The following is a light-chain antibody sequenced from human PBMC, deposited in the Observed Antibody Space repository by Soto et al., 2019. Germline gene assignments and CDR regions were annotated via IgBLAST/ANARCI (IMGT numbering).Light chain of an antibody. CDR1: QSVARY. CDR2: AAS. V-gene: IGKV3-20*01. J-gene: IGKJ2*01. CDR3: QQYGNSPYT. Sequence: EIVLTQSPGTLSLSPGERATLSCRASQSVARYLAWYQQKPGQAPRLLIHAASSRSTGIPDRFGGSGSGTDFTLTISRLEPEDFAVYYCQQYGNSPYTFGQGTKLGIK.